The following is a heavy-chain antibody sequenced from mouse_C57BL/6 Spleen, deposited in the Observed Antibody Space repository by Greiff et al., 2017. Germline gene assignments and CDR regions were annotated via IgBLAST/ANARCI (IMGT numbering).Heavy chain of an antibody. V-gene: IGHV2-2*01. CDR1: GFSLTSYG. Sequence: QVQLQQSGPGLVQPSQSLSITCTVSGFSLTSYGVHWVRQSPGKGLEWLGVIWSGGSTDYNAAFISRLSISKDNSKSQVFFKMNSLQADDTAKYYCARSPYYDYDRSYAMDYWGQGTSVTVSS. D-gene: IGHD2-4*01. J-gene: IGHJ4*01. CDR2: IWSGGST. CDR3: ARSPYYDYDRSYAMDY.